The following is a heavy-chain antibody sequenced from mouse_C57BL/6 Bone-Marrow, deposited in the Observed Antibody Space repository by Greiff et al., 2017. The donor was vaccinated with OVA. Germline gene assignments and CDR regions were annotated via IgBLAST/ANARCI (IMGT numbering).Heavy chain of an antibody. CDR1: GFNIKDDY. J-gene: IGHJ4*01. V-gene: IGHV14-4*01. CDR3: TRYYRSSSLCYAMDY. Sequence: VQLQQSGAELVRPGASVKLSCTASGFNIKDDYMHWVKQRPEQGLEWIGWIDPENGDTEYASKFQGKATITADTSSNTAYLQLSSLTSEDTAVYYCTRYYRSSSLCYAMDYWGKVTSVTVST. D-gene: IGHD1-1*01. CDR2: IDPENGDT.